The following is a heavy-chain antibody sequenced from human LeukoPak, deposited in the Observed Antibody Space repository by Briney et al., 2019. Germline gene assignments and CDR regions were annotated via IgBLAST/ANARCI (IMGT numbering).Heavy chain of an antibody. Sequence: GRSLRLSCAASGFTFSSYGMHWVRQAPGKGLEWVAVISYDGSNKYYADSVKGRFTISRDNSKNTLYLQMNSLRAEETAVYYCAKEVVTTNIYYYYYMDVWGKGTTVTVSS. D-gene: IGHD4-11*01. CDR2: ISYDGSNK. CDR3: AKEVVTTNIYYYYYMDV. CDR1: GFTFSSYG. J-gene: IGHJ6*03. V-gene: IGHV3-30*18.